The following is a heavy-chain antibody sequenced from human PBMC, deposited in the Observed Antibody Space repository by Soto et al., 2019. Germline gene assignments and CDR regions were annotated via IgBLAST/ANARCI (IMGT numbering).Heavy chain of an antibody. Sequence: EVQLVESGGGLVQPGRSLRLSCAASGFTFDDYAMHWVRQAPGKGLEWVSGISWNSGSIGYADSVKGRFTISRDNAKNSLYLQMNSLRAEDTALYYCAKDMSMGYCSSTSCPTYYYYGMDVWGQGTTVTVSS. J-gene: IGHJ6*02. CDR2: ISWNSGSI. D-gene: IGHD2-2*01. CDR3: AKDMSMGYCSSTSCPTYYYYGMDV. V-gene: IGHV3-9*01. CDR1: GFTFDDYA.